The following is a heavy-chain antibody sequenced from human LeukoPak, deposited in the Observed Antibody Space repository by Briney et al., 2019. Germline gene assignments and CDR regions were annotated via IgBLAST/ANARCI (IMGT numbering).Heavy chain of an antibody. V-gene: IGHV3-74*01. J-gene: IGHJ6*02. CDR1: GFTFSSYW. CDR3: AKDRIAAVGTPYYYYGMDV. CDR2: INSDGSST. D-gene: IGHD6-13*01. Sequence: GGSLRLSCAVSGFTFSSYWMHWVRQAPGKGLAWVSRINSDGSSTTYADSVKGRFTMSRDNAKNTLYLQVNSLRAEDTAVYYCAKDRIAAVGTPYYYYGMDVWGQGTTVTVSS.